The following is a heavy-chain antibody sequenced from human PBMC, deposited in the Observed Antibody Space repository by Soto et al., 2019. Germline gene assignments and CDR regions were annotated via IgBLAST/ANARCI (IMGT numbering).Heavy chain of an antibody. V-gene: IGHV4-4*07. CDR1: GGPISGYY. D-gene: IGHD1-1*01. J-gene: IGHJ3*01. Sequence: QVQLRESGPGLVKPSETLSLTCNVSGGPISGYYWNWVRQPAGKGLEWIGRIYSAGTTDLNPSLKSRVIMSVDTSSNQVSLKLLSVTAADTAVYYCAANWRGAYEGLFHLWGQGTPVTVSS. CDR2: IYSAGTT. CDR3: AANWRGAYEGLFHL.